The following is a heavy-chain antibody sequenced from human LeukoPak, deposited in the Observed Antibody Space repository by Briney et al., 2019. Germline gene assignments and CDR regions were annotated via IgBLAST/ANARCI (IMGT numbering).Heavy chain of an antibody. CDR3: SRESGPFSPFGH. CDR2: ISVGGRT. CDR1: GGSISSTNW. D-gene: IGHD1-26*01. J-gene: IGHJ4*02. Sequence: PSESLSLTCGVSGGSISSTNWWSWVRPPPGQGLEWIGEISVGGRTNYNPSLKRRVTMSLDESKHHLSLNLASVTAADTAVYYCSRESGPFSPFGHWGQGTLV. V-gene: IGHV4-4*02.